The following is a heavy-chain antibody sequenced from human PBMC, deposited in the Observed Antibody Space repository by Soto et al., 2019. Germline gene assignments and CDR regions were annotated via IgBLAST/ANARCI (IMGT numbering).Heavy chain of an antibody. CDR2: INHSGST. J-gene: IGHJ4*02. V-gene: IGHV4-34*01. CDR3: ASCFWSGYHV. CDR1: GVFFSGYY. D-gene: IGHD3-3*01. Sequence: PSETLSLTCAVYGVFFSGYYWSWIRQPPGKGLEWIGEINHSGSTYYNPSLKSRVTISVDRSKNQFSLKLSSVTAADTAVYYCASCFWSGYHVWGQGTLVTVS.